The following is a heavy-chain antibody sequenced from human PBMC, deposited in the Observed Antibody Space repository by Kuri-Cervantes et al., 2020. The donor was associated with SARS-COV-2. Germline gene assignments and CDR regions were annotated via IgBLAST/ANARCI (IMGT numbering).Heavy chain of an antibody. J-gene: IGHJ6*03. CDR2: MNPNSGNT. Sequence: ASVKVSCKASGYTFTVYYIHWVRQAPGQGLEWMGWMNPNSGNTGYAQKFQGRVTVTRNTSISTAYMELSSLRSEDTAVYYCARSSSSSVYYYYYMDAWGKGTTVTVSS. CDR1: GYTFTVYY. D-gene: IGHD6-6*01. V-gene: IGHV1-8*03. CDR3: ARSSSSSVYYYYYMDA.